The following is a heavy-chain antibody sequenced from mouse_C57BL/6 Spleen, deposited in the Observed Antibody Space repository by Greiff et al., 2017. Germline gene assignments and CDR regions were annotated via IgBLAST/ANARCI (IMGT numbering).Heavy chain of an antibody. J-gene: IGHJ4*01. D-gene: IGHD2-3*01. Sequence: QVHVKQSGAELVKPGASVKMSCKASGYTFTSYWITWVKQRPGQGLEWIGNIYPGSGNTNYNEKFKSKATLTVDTSSSTAYMQLSSLTSEDSAVDYCARYSGYSRYAMDYWGQGTSVTVSS. CDR1: GYTFTSYW. CDR3: ARYSGYSRYAMDY. V-gene: IGHV1-55*01. CDR2: IYPGSGNT.